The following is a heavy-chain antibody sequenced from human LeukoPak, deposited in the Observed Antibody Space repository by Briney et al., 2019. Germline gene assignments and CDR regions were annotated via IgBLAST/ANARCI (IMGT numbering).Heavy chain of an antibody. V-gene: IGHV3-30*04. CDR2: ISYDRSNI. Sequence: PGGSLRLSCAASGFTFSSYVMHWVRQAPGKGLEWVSIISYDRSNIYYADSVKGRFTISRDNAKNSLYLQMNSLRAEDTAVYYCAELGITMIGSVWGKGTTVTISS. CDR3: AELGITMIGSV. J-gene: IGHJ6*04. CDR1: GFTFSSYV. D-gene: IGHD3-10*02.